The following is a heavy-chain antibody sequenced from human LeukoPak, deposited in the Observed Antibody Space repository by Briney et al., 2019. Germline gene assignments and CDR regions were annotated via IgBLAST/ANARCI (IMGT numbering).Heavy chain of an antibody. CDR3: ARGDYYGSGSYYFDY. V-gene: IGHV4-59*01. D-gene: IGHD3-10*01. Sequence: SETLSLTCTVSGGSISSYYWSWIRQPPGKGLEWIGYIYYSGSTNYNPSLKSRVTISVDTSKNQFSLKLSSVTAADTAVYYCARGDYYGSGSYYFDYWGQGTLVTVSS. CDR2: IYYSGST. CDR1: GGSISSYY. J-gene: IGHJ4*02.